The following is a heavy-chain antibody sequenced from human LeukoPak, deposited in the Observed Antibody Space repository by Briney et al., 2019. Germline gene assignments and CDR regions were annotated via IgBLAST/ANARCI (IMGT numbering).Heavy chain of an antibody. V-gene: IGHV4-39*07. Sequence: SETLSLTCTVSGDSISSSRYYWGWIRRPPGKGLEWIGTIYYTGSTYFNPSLKSRVTMSGNTSKNQFSLQLTSVTAADTAVYYCARGDYYDSSGYYHTGPYFDYWGQGTLVTVSS. D-gene: IGHD3-22*01. CDR3: ARGDYYDSSGYYHTGPYFDY. CDR1: GDSISSSRYY. CDR2: IYYTGST. J-gene: IGHJ4*02.